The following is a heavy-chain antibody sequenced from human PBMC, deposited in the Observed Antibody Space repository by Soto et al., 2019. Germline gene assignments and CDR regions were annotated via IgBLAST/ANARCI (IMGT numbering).Heavy chain of an antibody. CDR1: GFTFSTYA. V-gene: IGHV3-23*01. CDR2: ISGSGDST. J-gene: IGHJ4*02. CDR3: AKERSSGWSLDY. Sequence: EVQLLESGGGLVQPGGSLRLSCAASGFTFSTYAMNWVRQAPGKGLEWVSGISGSGDSTYYADSVKGRFTVSRDNSKNTLYLTMNSRRAEDTAVFYCAKERSSGWSLDYWGQGSLVTVSS. D-gene: IGHD6-19*01.